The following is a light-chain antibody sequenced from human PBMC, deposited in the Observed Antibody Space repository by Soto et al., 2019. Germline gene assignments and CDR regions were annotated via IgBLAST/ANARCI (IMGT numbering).Light chain of an antibody. CDR2: EAS. Sequence: QSALTQPPSVSGSPGQSVTISCTGTSTDFVSYNRVSWYQQPPGKAPKLIIYEASNRPSGVPDRFSGSKSGNTASLTISGLQAADEADYYCSLYTSENTDVFGTGTKLTVL. J-gene: IGLJ1*01. CDR3: SLYTSENTDV. CDR1: STDFVSYNR. V-gene: IGLV2-18*01.